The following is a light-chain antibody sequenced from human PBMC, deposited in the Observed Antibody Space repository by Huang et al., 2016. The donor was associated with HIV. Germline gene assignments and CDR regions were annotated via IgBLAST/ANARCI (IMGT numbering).Light chain of an antibody. V-gene: IGKV3-11*01. Sequence: EIVLTQSLATLSFSPGERATLSCRASQNITSFLAWYRQKPGQAPRLLIFDATNRATGTPARFSGSGSGTDFTLTIHSLEPEDFAVYYCQQRIQWPRLTFGGGTRVEMK. J-gene: IGKJ4*01. CDR2: DAT. CDR3: QQRIQWPRLT. CDR1: QNITSF.